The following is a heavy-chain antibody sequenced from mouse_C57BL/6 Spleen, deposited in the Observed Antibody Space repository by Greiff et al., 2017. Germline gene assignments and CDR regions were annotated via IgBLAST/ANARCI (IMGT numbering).Heavy chain of an antibody. D-gene: IGHD1-1*01. Sequence: QVHVKQPGAELVKPGASVKLSCKASGYTFTSYWMHWVKQRPGQGLEWIGMIHPNSGSTNYNEKFKSKATLTVDKSSSTAYMQLSSLTSEDSAVXYCARGLLRYAMDYWGQGTSVTVSS. CDR2: IHPNSGST. CDR3: ARGLLRYAMDY. CDR1: GYTFTSYW. J-gene: IGHJ4*01. V-gene: IGHV1-64*01.